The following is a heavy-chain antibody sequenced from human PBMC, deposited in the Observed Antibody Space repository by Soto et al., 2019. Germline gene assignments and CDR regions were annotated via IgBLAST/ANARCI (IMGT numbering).Heavy chain of an antibody. D-gene: IGHD3-10*01. CDR2: IYYSGST. CDR1: GGSICSGNYY. CDR3: ARRDYYGSGSYDWFDP. V-gene: IGHV4-31*03. J-gene: IGHJ5*02. Sequence: SETLSLTGTVSGGSICSGNYYWSWIRQHPGKGLEWIGYIYYSGSTYYNPSLKSRVTISVDTSKNQFSLKLSSVTAADTAVYYCARRDYYGSGSYDWFDPWGQGTLVTLSS.